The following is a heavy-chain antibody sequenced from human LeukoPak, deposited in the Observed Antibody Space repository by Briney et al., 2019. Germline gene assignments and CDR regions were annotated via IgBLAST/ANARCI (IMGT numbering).Heavy chain of an antibody. D-gene: IGHD3-16*02. J-gene: IGHJ4*02. CDR1: GGSISSGSYY. Sequence: ETLSLTCTVSGGSISSGSYYWSWVRQAPGKGLEWVSVIYSGGSTYYADSVKGRFTISRDNSKNTLYLQMNSLRAEDTAVYYCSLGELSFNDYWGQGTLVTVSS. CDR3: SLGELSFNDY. V-gene: IGHV3-53*01. CDR2: IYSGGST.